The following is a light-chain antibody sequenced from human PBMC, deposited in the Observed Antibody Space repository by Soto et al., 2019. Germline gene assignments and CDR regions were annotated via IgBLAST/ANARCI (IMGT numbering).Light chain of an antibody. Sequence: DIRMTQSPSTLSASVGDRVTITCRASQSFSGWLAWYQRKPGKAPKLLIFDGFSLKSGVPSRFSGSGSGTEFTLTISSLQPDDFATYYCQKYDSYSLTFGQGTKVDIK. CDR1: QSFSGW. CDR2: DGF. J-gene: IGKJ1*01. V-gene: IGKV1-5*01. CDR3: QKYDSYSLT.